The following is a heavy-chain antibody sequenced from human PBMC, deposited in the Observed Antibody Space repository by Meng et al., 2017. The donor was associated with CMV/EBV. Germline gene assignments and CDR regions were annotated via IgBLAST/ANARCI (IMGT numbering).Heavy chain of an antibody. CDR3: ARDTRAATDY. V-gene: IGHV3-30*02. CDR2: IRYDGSNK. Sequence: GESLKISCAASGFTFSSYGMHWVRQAPGKGLEWVAFIRYDGSNKYYADSVKGRFTISRDNAKNSLYLQMNSLRAEDTAVYYCARDTRAATDYWGQGTPVTVSS. J-gene: IGHJ4*02. CDR1: GFTFSSYG. D-gene: IGHD2-15*01.